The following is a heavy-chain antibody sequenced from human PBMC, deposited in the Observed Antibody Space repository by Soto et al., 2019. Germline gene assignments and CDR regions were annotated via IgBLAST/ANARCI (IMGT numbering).Heavy chain of an antibody. D-gene: IGHD6-13*01. CDR2: IHYNGNT. Sequence: SETLSLTCTASGAPISCYSWSWIRQPARKGLEWIGNIHYNGNTKYSPSLKSRVTISVDTSKTHFSLKLISVTTADTAVYFCAREGSLGSWIQALDSWGQGTLFNVS. V-gene: IGHV4-59*01. CDR1: GAPISCYS. CDR3: AREGSLGSWIQALDS. J-gene: IGHJ4*02.